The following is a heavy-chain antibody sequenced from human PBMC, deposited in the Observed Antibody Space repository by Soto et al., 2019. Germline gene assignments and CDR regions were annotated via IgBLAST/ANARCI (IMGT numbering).Heavy chain of an antibody. D-gene: IGHD6-13*01. CDR2: IVVGSGNT. V-gene: IGHV1-58*01. CDR3: AAGLGYSSSWYLYYYYGMDV. Sequence: SVKVSCKASGFTFTRSAVQWVRQARGQRLEWIGWIVVGSGNTNYAQKFQERVTITRDMSTSTAYMELSSLRSEDTAVYYCAAGLGYSSSWYLYYYYGMDVWG. J-gene: IGHJ6*02. CDR1: GFTFTRSA.